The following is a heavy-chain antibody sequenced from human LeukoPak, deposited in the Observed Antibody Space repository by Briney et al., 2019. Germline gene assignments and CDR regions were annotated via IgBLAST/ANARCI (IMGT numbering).Heavy chain of an antibody. V-gene: IGHV3-23*01. CDR3: AKGAAAGKVDWFDP. D-gene: IGHD6-13*01. Sequence: QPGGSLRLSCEASGFSFTSYAMMWVRQAPGKGLQWIATLTGYGGAYYAGSGEGRFIVSGDISKNTSFLQMYSLRAEDTAVYYCAKGAAAGKVDWFDPWGQGTLVTVPS. CDR1: GFSFTSYA. J-gene: IGHJ5*02. CDR2: LTGYGGA.